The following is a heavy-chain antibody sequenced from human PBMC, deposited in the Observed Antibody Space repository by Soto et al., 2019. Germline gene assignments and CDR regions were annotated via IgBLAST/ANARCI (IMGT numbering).Heavy chain of an antibody. Sequence: GGSLRLSCVGSGFTFGGSWMSWARQAPGKGLEWVASVKQDGSEIYYGDSVKGRFTISRDNAKNSLFLQLNSLRAEDTAMYYCARDPGISSGWYYFDYWGQGTLVIVSS. D-gene: IGHD6-19*01. CDR3: ARDPGISSGWYYFDY. CDR2: VKQDGSEI. V-gene: IGHV3-7*03. J-gene: IGHJ4*02. CDR1: GFTFGGSW.